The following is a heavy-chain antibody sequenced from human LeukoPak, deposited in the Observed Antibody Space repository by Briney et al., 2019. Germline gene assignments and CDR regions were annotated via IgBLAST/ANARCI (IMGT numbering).Heavy chain of an antibody. D-gene: IGHD3-22*01. CDR1: GFTFSSYA. J-gene: IGHJ4*02. Sequence: GGSLRLSCAASGFTFSSYAMSWVRQAPGKGLEWISAISGSGGSTYYADSVKGRFTISRDNSKNTLYLQMNSLRAEDTAVYYCAKHGNYYDSSGYWDYFDYWGQGTLVTVSS. CDR2: ISGSGGST. CDR3: AKHGNYYDSSGYWDYFDY. V-gene: IGHV3-23*01.